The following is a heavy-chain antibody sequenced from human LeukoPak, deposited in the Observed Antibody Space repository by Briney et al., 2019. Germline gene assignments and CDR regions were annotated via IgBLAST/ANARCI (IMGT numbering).Heavy chain of an antibody. CDR2: ISSSSSTI. J-gene: IGHJ5*02. CDR3: ARAGYSGYTPTIGTVFDP. V-gene: IGHV3-48*01. CDR1: GFTFSSYS. D-gene: IGHD5-12*01. Sequence: PGGSLRLSCAASGFTFSSYSMNWVRQAPGKGLEWVSYISSSSSTIYYADSVKGRFTISRDNAKNSLYLQMNSLRAEDTAVYYCARAGYSGYTPTIGTVFDPWGQGTLVTVSS.